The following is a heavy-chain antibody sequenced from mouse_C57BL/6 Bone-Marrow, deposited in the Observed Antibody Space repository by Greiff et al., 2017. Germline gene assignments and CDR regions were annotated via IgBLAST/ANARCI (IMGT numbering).Heavy chain of an antibody. CDR1: GFTFTSYW. Sequence: VPLQQPGAELVKPGASVKLSCKASGFTFTSYWMQWVKQRPGQGLEWIGEIDPSDSYTKYPQKVKGKATLTVDTSSNTVYMQLSSLTSEDTAIYYCAREGHGPWFAYWGQGTLVTVSA. CDR2: IDPSDSYT. CDR3: AREGHGPWFAY. J-gene: IGHJ3*01. D-gene: IGHD3-1*01. V-gene: IGHV1-50*01.